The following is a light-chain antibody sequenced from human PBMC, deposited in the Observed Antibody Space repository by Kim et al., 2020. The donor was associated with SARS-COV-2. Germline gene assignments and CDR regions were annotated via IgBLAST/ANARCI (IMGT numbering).Light chain of an antibody. V-gene: IGLV2-14*03. J-gene: IGLJ2*01. Sequence: GQSITISCTGTSRDVGAYNSVSWYQQPPVKAPKLLIDDVSERPSGVSSRFSASKSGNASSLTISGLQAEDEADYYCSSYTSTSLGVFGGGTQLTVL. CDR2: DVS. CDR1: SRDVGAYNS. CDR3: SSYTSTSLGV.